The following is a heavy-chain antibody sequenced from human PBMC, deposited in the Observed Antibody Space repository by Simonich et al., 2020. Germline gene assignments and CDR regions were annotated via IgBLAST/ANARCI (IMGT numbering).Heavy chain of an antibody. CDR1: GYTFTSYG. CDR3: ARSTTGTTAFDI. J-gene: IGHJ3*02. V-gene: IGHV1-18*01. Sequence: QVQLVQSGAEVKKPGASVKVSCKASGYTFTSYGISWVRQAPGQGLEWMGAISPYNGNKNDAQKLQGRVTMTTDTSTSTAYMELRSLRSDDTSVYYCARSTTGTTAFDIWGQGTMVTVSS. CDR2: ISPYNGNK. D-gene: IGHD1-1*01.